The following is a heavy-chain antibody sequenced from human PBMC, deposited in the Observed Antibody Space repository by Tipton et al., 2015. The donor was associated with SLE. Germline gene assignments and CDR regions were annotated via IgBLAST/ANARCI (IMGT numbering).Heavy chain of an antibody. CDR2: ISWDGGST. CDR3: AKDRASSGSSPEGAFDI. D-gene: IGHD1-26*01. CDR1: GFTFDDYA. J-gene: IGHJ3*02. V-gene: IGHV3-43D*04. Sequence: SLRLSCAASGFTFDDYAMHWVRQAPGKGLGWVSLISWDGGSTYYADSVKGRFTISRDNSKNSLYLQMNSLRAEDTALYYCAKDRASSGSSPEGAFDIWGQGTMVTVSS.